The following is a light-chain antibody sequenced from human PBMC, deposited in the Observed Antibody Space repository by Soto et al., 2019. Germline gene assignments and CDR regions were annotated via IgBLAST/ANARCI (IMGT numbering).Light chain of an antibody. CDR3: LQYYSSPWT. CDR1: QTVLYSSNNRNY. CDR2: WAS. J-gene: IGKJ1*01. Sequence: DIVMTQSPDSLAVSLGERATINCKSSQTVLYSSNNRNYLAWYQKKPGQPPKLLIYWASTRESGVPDRFSGSGSGTDFTLTVSSLQAEDVAVYYCLQYYSSPWTFGQGTKVEIK. V-gene: IGKV4-1*01.